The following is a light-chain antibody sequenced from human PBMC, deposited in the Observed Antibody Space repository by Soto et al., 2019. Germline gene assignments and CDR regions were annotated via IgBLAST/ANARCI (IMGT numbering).Light chain of an antibody. Sequence: DIQMTQSPSSLSASVGDRVTITCRASQSISSYLNWYQQTPGKAPKLLIYAASSLQSGGPSRFSGSGSGTEFTLTISTLQSEDFAIYYCHHYNNRPPWTFGQGTKVDIK. V-gene: IGKV1-39*01. J-gene: IGKJ1*01. CDR3: HHYNNRPPWT. CDR1: QSISSY. CDR2: AAS.